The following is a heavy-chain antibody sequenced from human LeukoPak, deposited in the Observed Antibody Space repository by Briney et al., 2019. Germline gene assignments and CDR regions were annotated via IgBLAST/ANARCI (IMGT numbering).Heavy chain of an antibody. CDR3: ARAPPYCTSTSCYVDY. D-gene: IGHD2-2*01. CDR1: GFTFSSYS. CDR2: ISSSGSYI. V-gene: IGHV3-21*01. Sequence: PGESLRLSCAASGFTFSSYSMNWVRQAPGKGLEWVSSISSSGSYIYYADSVKGRFTISRDNAKNSLYLQMNSLRAEDSAVYYCARAPPYCTSTSCYVDYWGQGTLVTVSS. J-gene: IGHJ4*02.